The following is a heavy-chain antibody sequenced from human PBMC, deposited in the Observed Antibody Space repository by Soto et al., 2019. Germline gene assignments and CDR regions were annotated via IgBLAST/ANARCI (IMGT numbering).Heavy chain of an antibody. J-gene: IGHJ4*02. V-gene: IGHV3-7*01. CDR1: GFTFSSYW. D-gene: IGHD6-13*01. CDR3: ARDLRRYSSSWYDY. CDR2: IKQDGSEK. Sequence: QPGGSLRLSCAASGFTFSSYWMSWVRQAPGKGLEWVASIKQDGSEKYYVDSVKGRFTISRDNAKNSLYLQMNSLRAEDTAVYYCARDLRRYSSSWYDYWGQGTLVTVSS.